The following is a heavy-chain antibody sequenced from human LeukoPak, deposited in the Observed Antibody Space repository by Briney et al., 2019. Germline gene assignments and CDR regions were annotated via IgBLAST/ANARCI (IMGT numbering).Heavy chain of an antibody. CDR1: GFTFSSYA. Sequence: GGPLRLSCAASGFTFSSYAMSWVRQAPGKGLEWVSAISGSGGSTYYADSVKGRFTISRDNSKNTLYLQMNSLRAEDTAVYYCAKSDSSGYFRGAFDYWGQGTLVTVSS. D-gene: IGHD3-22*01. V-gene: IGHV3-23*01. J-gene: IGHJ4*02. CDR3: AKSDSSGYFRGAFDY. CDR2: ISGSGGST.